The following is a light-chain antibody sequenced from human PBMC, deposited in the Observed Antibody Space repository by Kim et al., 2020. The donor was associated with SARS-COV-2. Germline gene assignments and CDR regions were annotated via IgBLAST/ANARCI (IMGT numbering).Light chain of an antibody. Sequence: SPGERVTLSCRASQTVSSNLAWYQQRPGQAPSLLIYGASTRATGIPARFSGSGSGTEFTLDISSLQSEDFAVYYCQQYDNWPPVTFGGGTKVEIK. CDR3: QQYDNWPPVT. J-gene: IGKJ4*01. CDR1: QTVSSN. CDR2: GAS. V-gene: IGKV3-15*01.